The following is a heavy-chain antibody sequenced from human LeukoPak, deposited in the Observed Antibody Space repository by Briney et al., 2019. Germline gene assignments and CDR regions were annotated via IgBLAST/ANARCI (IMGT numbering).Heavy chain of an antibody. CDR1: GFTFSSYG. D-gene: IGHD3-3*01. J-gene: IGHJ3*02. Sequence: GGSLRLSCAASGFTFSSYGMHWVRQASGKGLEWVGRIRSKANSYATAYAASVKGRFTISRDDSKNTAYLQMNSLKTEDTAVYYCTRPFFNNDFWSGSFGAHDAFDIWGQGTMITVSS. CDR2: IRSKANSYAT. V-gene: IGHV3-73*01. CDR3: TRPFFNNDFWSGSFGAHDAFDI.